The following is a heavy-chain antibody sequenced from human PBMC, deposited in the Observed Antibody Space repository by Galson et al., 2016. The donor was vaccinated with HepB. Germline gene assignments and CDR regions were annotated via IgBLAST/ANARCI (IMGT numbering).Heavy chain of an antibody. CDR1: GFTFSSYG. Sequence: LRLSCAASGFTFSSYGMNWIRQAPGKGLEWVSYISRGSGTIYYADTVRGRFTVPRDNARNSLYLQMNSLRDEDTAVYYCATSDSGGDTFVDVWGQGTTVIVTS. CDR3: ATSDSGGDTFVDV. CDR2: ISRGSGTI. D-gene: IGHD4-23*01. V-gene: IGHV3-48*02. J-gene: IGHJ6*02.